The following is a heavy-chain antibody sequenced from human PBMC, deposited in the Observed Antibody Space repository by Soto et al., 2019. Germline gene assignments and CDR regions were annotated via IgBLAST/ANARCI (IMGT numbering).Heavy chain of an antibody. J-gene: IGHJ4*01. CDR1: GGAISSGGYH. V-gene: IGHV4-31*03. D-gene: IGHD3-16*01. Sequence: QKLSLTYNVSGGAISSGGYHWSWIRHYPGKGLEWIGHTFHSGSTNYNPSLQSRLTISVDTSKNQFSLHLISVTAADTAVYFFDGGGVFAIYF. CDR2: TFHSGST. CDR3: DGGGVFAIYF.